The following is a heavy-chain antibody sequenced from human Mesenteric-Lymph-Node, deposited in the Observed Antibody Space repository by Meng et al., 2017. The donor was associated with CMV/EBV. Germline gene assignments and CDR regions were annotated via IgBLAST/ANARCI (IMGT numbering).Heavy chain of an antibody. CDR2: IDPNSGGT. CDR3: ARKTHP. V-gene: IGHV1-2*06. J-gene: IGHJ5*02. CDR1: GYTFTGSF. Sequence: ASAKVYCQASGYTFTGSFMRWVRQAPGQGLEWMGRIDPNSGGTNYTQKFQGRVTMTKDTSISTAYMELSRLRSDDTAVYYCARKTHPWGQGTLVTVSS.